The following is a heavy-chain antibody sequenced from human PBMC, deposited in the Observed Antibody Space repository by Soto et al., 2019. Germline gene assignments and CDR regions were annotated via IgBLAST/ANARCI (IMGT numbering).Heavy chain of an antibody. CDR1: GFTFTRYS. CDR2: ISSTTNYI. Sequence: GGSLRLSFAASGFTFTRYSMNLFRHSPGKGLEWVSSISSTTNYIYYGDSMKGRFTISRDNAKNSLYLEMNSLRAEDTAVYYCARESEDLTSNFDYWGQGTLVTVSS. V-gene: IGHV3-21*06. J-gene: IGHJ4*02. CDR3: ARESEDLTSNFDY.